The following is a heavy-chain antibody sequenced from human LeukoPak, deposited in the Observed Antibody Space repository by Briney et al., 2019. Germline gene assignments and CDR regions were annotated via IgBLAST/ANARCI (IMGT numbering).Heavy chain of an antibody. CDR2: IKSKTDGGTT. Sequence: PGGSLRLSCAASGFTFSNAWMSWVRQAPGKGLEWVGRIKSKTDGGTTDYAAPVKGRFTISRDDSKNTLYLQMNSLKTEDTAVYYCTTDADWAADFDYWGQGTLVTVSS. J-gene: IGHJ4*02. V-gene: IGHV3-15*01. D-gene: IGHD3-9*01. CDR3: TTDADWAADFDY. CDR1: GFTFSNAW.